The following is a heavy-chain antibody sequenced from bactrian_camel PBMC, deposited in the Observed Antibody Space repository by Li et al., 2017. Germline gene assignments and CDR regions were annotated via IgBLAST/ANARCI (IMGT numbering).Heavy chain of an antibody. CDR1: GGSLSRDC. CDR2: IERNGRT. J-gene: IGHJ4*01. CDR3: ARGRASYNY. Sequence: HVQLVESGGGSVQAGGSLRLSCEASGGSLSRDCAGWFRQAPGQERVKVASIERNGRTTYADSVKGRFTASRDNAQNTVYLQMNSLKSEDTALYYCARGRASYNYWGQGTQVTVS. V-gene: IGHV3S53*01.